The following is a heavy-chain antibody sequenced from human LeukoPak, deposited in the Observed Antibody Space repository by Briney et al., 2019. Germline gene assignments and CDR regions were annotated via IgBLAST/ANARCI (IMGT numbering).Heavy chain of an antibody. D-gene: IGHD3-22*01. J-gene: IGHJ4*02. V-gene: IGHV4-59*12. Sequence: SGTLSLTCNVSGGSINSYYWGWFRQPPGKRLECIGYIYYSGRTTYNPSLKSRVTISVDTSTNRISLKLTSVTAADTAVYFCARGTTKGYYYDSSGYYTKWGQGTLVTVSS. CDR2: IYYSGRT. CDR1: GGSINSYY. CDR3: ARGTTKGYYYDSSGYYTK.